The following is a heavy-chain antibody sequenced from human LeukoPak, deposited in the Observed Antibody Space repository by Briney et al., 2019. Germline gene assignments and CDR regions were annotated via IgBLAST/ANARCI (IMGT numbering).Heavy chain of an antibody. CDR2: INPNSGGT. CDR1: GYTFTGYY. D-gene: IGHD1-1*01. Sequence: ASVKVSCKASGYTFTGYYMHWVRQAPGQGLEWMGWINPNSGGTNYAQKFQGRVTMTRDTSISTAYMELSRLRSDDTAVYYCARFNWNDDNFDYWGQGTLVTVSS. V-gene: IGHV1-2*02. CDR3: ARFNWNDDNFDY. J-gene: IGHJ4*02.